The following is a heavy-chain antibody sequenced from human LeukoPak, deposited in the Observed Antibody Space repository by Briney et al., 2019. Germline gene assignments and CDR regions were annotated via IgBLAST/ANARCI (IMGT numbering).Heavy chain of an antibody. D-gene: IGHD6-13*01. V-gene: IGHV4-38-2*02. CDR3: ARDRPYSSSWYVDYYYGMDV. J-gene: IGHJ6*04. CDR2: IYHSGST. Sequence: SETLSLTCAVSGYSISSGYYWGWIRQPPGKGLEWIGSIYHSGSTYYNPSLKSRVIISVDTSKNQFSLKLSSVTAADTAVYYCARDRPYSSSWYVDYYYGMDVWGKGTTVTVSS. CDR1: GYSISSGYY.